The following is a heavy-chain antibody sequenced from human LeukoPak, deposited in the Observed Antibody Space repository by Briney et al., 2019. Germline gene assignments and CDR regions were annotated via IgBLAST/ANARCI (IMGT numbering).Heavy chain of an antibody. CDR2: ISYDGSNK. J-gene: IGHJ5*02. Sequence: GGSLRLSCAASGFTFSSYAMHWVRQAPGKGLEWVAVISYDGSNKYYADSVKGRFTISRDNAKNSLYLQMNSLRAEDTAVYYCASGTTWFDPWGQGTLVTVSS. CDR1: GFTFSSYA. V-gene: IGHV3-30-3*01. D-gene: IGHD1-1*01. CDR3: ASGTTWFDP.